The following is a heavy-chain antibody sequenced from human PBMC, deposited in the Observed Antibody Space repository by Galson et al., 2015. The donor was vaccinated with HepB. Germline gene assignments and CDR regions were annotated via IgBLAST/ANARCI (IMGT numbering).Heavy chain of an antibody. CDR3: ARGLRFLARLLPDYGMDL. Sequence: SVKVSCKASGYTFTNYDVNWVRQAPGQGLEWMGWMNPNSDKTAYAQKFQGRVTMTRTTSINTAYMELSSLRSEDTAVYCCARGLRFLARLLPDYGMDLWGHGTTVTVSS. J-gene: IGHJ6*02. CDR2: MNPNSDKT. CDR1: GYTFTNYD. V-gene: IGHV1-8*01. D-gene: IGHD3-3*01.